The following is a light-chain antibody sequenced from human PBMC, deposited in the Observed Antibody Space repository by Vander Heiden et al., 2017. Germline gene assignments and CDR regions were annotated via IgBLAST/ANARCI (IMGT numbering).Light chain of an antibody. CDR3: QTWGTGHWV. J-gene: IGLJ3*02. CDR2: LNSDGSH. Sequence: QLVLTQSPSASASLGASVKRTCTRSSAHSSYASAWHQQQPETGPRYWMKLNSDGSHSKGAGIPDRFSGSSSGAERYLTISSLQSEDEADYYCQTWGTGHWVFGGGTKLTVL. V-gene: IGLV4-69*01. CDR1: SAHSSYA.